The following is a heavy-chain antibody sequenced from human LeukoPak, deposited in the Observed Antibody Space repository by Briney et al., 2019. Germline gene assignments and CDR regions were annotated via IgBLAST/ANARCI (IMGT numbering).Heavy chain of an antibody. J-gene: IGHJ4*02. Sequence: PGGSLRLSCAASGFSFSTYAMGWVRQAPGEGLEWVSSISGTGDSTYYADAVKGRFTISRDNSKNTLYLQMNSLRAEDTAVYYCVEDVVVIVAAKPGIWGQGTLVTVSS. CDR3: VEDVVVIVAAKPGI. CDR2: ISGTGDST. CDR1: GFSFSTYA. D-gene: IGHD2-15*01. V-gene: IGHV3-23*01.